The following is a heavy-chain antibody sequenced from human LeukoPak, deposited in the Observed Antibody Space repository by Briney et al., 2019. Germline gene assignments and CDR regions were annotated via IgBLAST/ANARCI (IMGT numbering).Heavy chain of an antibody. CDR3: ARDQGVGRSPAFDY. V-gene: IGHV3-7*01. Sequence: GGSLRLSCAASGFTFSNYWMSWVRQAPGKGLEWVANIKEDGSEKYYADSVRGRFTISRDNAQNSLYLQMKSLRAEDKAVYYCARDQGVGRSPAFDYWGQGILLTVSS. D-gene: IGHD1-26*01. CDR2: IKEDGSEK. J-gene: IGHJ4*02. CDR1: GFTFSNYW.